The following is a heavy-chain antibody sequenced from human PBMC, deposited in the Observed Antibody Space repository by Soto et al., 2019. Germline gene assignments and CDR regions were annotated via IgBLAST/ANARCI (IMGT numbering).Heavy chain of an antibody. D-gene: IGHD4-4*01. CDR2: IFPIFGTA. Sequence: SVKVSCKASGGTFRSYAISWVRQAPGQGVDWMGGIFPIFGTANYAQKFQGRVTITADESTSTAYMELSSLRSEDTAVYYCARDRGDYSNYGTPQYFDYWGQGTLVTVSS. CDR1: GGTFRSYA. CDR3: ARDRGDYSNYGTPQYFDY. V-gene: IGHV1-69*13. J-gene: IGHJ4*02.